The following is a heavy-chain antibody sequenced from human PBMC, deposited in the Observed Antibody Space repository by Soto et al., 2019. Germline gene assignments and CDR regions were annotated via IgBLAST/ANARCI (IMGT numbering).Heavy chain of an antibody. CDR1: GFTVTSYC. V-gene: IGHV3-53*01. CDR2: IYTGGNT. Sequence: LRLSCAASGFTVTSYCMSWVRQAPGKGLGWVSLIYTGGNTNYADSVKGRFTISRDNSKNTLYLQMNSLRAEDTAVYYCARDYYYGSGNYYRADYYHYGMDVWGQGTTVTVSS. D-gene: IGHD3-10*01. CDR3: ARDYYYGSGNYYRADYYHYGMDV. J-gene: IGHJ6*02.